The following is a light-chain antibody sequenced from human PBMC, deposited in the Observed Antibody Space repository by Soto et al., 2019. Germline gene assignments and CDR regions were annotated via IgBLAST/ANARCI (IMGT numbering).Light chain of an antibody. J-gene: IGKJ4*02. V-gene: IGKV1-27*01. CDR2: AAS. CDR3: QKYNSAPPLT. CDR1: QGISNY. Sequence: DIQMTQSPSSLSASVGPRVTITCRASQGISNYLAWYQQKPGKVPKLLIYAASNLESGVPPRFSGSGSGTDFTLTISSLQPEDDATYYCQKYNSAPPLTFGGVTQVEIK.